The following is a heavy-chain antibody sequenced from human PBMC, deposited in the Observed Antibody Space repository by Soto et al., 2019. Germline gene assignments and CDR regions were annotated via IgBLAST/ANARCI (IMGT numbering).Heavy chain of an antibody. J-gene: IGHJ6*03. D-gene: IGHD6-6*01. CDR1: GGSFSGYY. V-gene: IGHV4-34*01. CDR2: INHSGST. Sequence: QVQLQQWGAGLLKPSETLSLTCAVYGGSFSGYYWSWIRQPPGKGLEWIGEINHSGSTNYNPSLMSRVTISVDTSKNQFSLKLSSVTAADTAVYYCARGPPEAARRYYYYYYMDVWGKGTTVTVSS. CDR3: ARGPPEAARRYYYYYYMDV.